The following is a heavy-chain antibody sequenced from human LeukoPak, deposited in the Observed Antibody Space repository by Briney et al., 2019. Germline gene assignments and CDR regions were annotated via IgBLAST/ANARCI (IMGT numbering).Heavy chain of an antibody. J-gene: IGHJ4*02. CDR2: IIPMFRTA. CDR3: ARDKFGAGTYVFDY. D-gene: IGHD3-10*01. Sequence: ASVTVSFKASGGSFISYAISWVRQAPGQGREWMGGIIPMFRTANYAQNFQVRVTITADESTSTVYMELSSLRSEDTAVYYCARDKFGAGTYVFDYWGQGTLVTVSS. V-gene: IGHV1-69*13. CDR1: GGSFISYA.